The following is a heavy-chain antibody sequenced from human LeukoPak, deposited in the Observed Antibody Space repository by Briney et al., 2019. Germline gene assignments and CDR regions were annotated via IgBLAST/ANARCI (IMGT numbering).Heavy chain of an antibody. CDR2: IYYSGST. CDR1: GGSISSYY. CDR3: AAHRSSSPDY. J-gene: IGHJ4*02. V-gene: IGHV4-59*08. D-gene: IGHD6-13*01. Sequence: PSETLFLTCTVSGGSISSYYWSWIRQPPGKGLEWIGYIYYSGSTNYNPSLKSRVTISVDTSKNQFSLKLSSVTAADTAVYYCAAHRSSSPDYWGQGTLVTVSS.